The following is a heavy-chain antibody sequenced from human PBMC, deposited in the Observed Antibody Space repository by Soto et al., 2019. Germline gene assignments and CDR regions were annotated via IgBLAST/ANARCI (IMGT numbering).Heavy chain of an antibody. CDR3: ARDRYCSGGSCYSLAVVRGAWFDP. J-gene: IGHJ5*02. CDR2: IIPIFGTA. CDR1: GGTFSSYA. V-gene: IGHV1-69*13. D-gene: IGHD2-15*01. Sequence: ASVKVSCKASGGTFSSYAISWVRQAPGQGLEWMGGIIPIFGTANYAQKFQGRVTITADESTSTAYMELSSLRSEDTAVYYCARDRYCSGGSCYSLAVVRGAWFDPWGQGTLVTVSS.